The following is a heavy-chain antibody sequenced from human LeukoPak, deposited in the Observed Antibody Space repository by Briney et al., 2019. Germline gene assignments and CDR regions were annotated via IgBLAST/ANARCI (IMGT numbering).Heavy chain of an antibody. V-gene: IGHV3-21*01. CDR2: ISSSGTFI. Sequence: GGSLRLSCVTSGFSFNRYSMNWVRQAPGKGLEWVSFISSSGTFIYYEDSVKGRFIITRDNAKKSLFLQLNSLRPEDTGVYYCARDQGSYTDYEVDYWGQETLVTVSS. CDR3: ARDQGSYTDYEVDY. D-gene: IGHD5-12*01. J-gene: IGHJ4*02. CDR1: GFSFNRYS.